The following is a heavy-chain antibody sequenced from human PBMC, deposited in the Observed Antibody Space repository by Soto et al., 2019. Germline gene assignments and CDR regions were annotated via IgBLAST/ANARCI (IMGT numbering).Heavy chain of an antibody. D-gene: IGHD2-2*01. Sequence: PGGSLRLSCAASGFTFSSYAMSWVRQAPGKGLEWVSAISGSGGSTYYADSVKGRFTISRDNSKNTLYLQMNSLRAEDTAVYYCARDLGYCSSTSCCCFDYWGQGTLVTVSS. V-gene: IGHV3-23*01. CDR1: GFTFSSYA. CDR2: ISGSGGST. CDR3: ARDLGYCSSTSCCCFDY. J-gene: IGHJ4*02.